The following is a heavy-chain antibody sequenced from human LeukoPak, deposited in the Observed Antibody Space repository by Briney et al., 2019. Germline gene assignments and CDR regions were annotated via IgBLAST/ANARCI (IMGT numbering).Heavy chain of an antibody. V-gene: IGHV1-69*13. CDR3: ARDQSRIFGGNKGRYYYYMDV. D-gene: IGHD3-3*01. CDR1: GGTFSNYA. Sequence: SVKVSCKASGGTFSNYAISWVRKAPGHGLEWMGGIIPIFGTANYAQKFQGRVTITSDESTSTAYMELSSLRSEDTAVYYCARDQSRIFGGNKGRYYYYMDVWGKGTTVTVSS. CDR2: IIPIFGTA. J-gene: IGHJ6*03.